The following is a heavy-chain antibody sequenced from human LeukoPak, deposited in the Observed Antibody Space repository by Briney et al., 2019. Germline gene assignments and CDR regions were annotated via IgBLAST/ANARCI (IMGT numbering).Heavy chain of an antibody. J-gene: IGHJ4*02. CDR2: IYYSGST. CDR1: GGSISSSSYY. Sequence: SETLSLTCTVSGGSISSSSYYWGCIRQPPGKGLEWIVSIYYSGSTYYNPSLKRRVTISVDTSKNQFSLKLSSVTAADTAVYYCARPYSSWYYYFDYWGQGTLVTVSS. CDR3: ARPYSSWYYYFDY. D-gene: IGHD6-13*01. V-gene: IGHV4-39*01.